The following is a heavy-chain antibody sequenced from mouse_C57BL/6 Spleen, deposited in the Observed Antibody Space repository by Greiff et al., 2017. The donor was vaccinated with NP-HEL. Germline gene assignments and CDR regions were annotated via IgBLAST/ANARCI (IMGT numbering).Heavy chain of an antibody. CDR2: IYPGDGDT. Sequence: QVHVKQSGAELVKPGASVKISCKASGYAFSSYWMNWVKQRPGKGLEWIGQIYPGDGDTNYNGKFKGKATLTADKSSSTAYMQLSSLTSEDSAVYFCARSGGLRSGFAYWGQGTLVTVSA. D-gene: IGHD2-4*01. CDR3: ARSGGLRSGFAY. J-gene: IGHJ3*01. V-gene: IGHV1-80*01. CDR1: GYAFSSYW.